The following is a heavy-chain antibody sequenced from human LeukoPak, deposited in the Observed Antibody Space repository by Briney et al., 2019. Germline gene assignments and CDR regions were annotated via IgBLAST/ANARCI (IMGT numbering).Heavy chain of an antibody. J-gene: IGHJ6*02. D-gene: IGHD3-22*01. Sequence: SETLSLTCTVSGGSISSSSYYWGWIRQPPGQGLEWIGEINHSGSTNYNPSLKSRVTILVDTSNNQFSLKLSSVTAADTAFYYCARGLVEYDYDRSGSFRWARPHGDGMDVWGQGTTVTVSS. V-gene: IGHV4-39*07. CDR1: GGSISSSSYY. CDR3: ARGLVEYDYDRSGSFRWARPHGDGMDV. CDR2: INHSGST.